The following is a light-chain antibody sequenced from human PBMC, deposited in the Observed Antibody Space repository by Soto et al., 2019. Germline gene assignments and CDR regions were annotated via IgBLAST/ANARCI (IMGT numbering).Light chain of an antibody. CDR1: QSITNR. Sequence: DIQMTQSPSTLSASVGDRVAITCRASQSITNRLAWYQLKPGKAPKVLIYDALNLESGVPSRFSGSGSGTDFTLTISSLQPEDFATYYCQQYYSFPRTFGQGTKVDIK. V-gene: IGKV1-5*01. CDR2: DAL. J-gene: IGKJ1*01. CDR3: QQYYSFPRT.